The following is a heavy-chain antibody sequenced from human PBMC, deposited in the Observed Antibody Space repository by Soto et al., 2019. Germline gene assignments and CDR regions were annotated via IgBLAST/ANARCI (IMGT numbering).Heavy chain of an antibody. CDR1: GFTFSTYS. CDR2: ISSGSDI. J-gene: IGHJ6*02. V-gene: IGHV3-21*01. Sequence: PGGSLRLSCVGSGFTFSTYSINWVRQVPGKGLEWVSSISSGSDIYYADSVKGRFTISRDNAKNSVSLQMNSLRAEDTAVYYCAREYTAWPLAYGLDVWGQGTTVTVSS. CDR3: AREYTAWPLAYGLDV. D-gene: IGHD2-2*02.